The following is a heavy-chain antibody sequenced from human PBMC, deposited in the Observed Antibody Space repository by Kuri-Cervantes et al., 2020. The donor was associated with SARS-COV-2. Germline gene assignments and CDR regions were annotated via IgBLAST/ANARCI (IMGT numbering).Heavy chain of an antibody. V-gene: IGHV1-69*06. J-gene: IGHJ4*02. D-gene: IGHD1-26*01. CDR3: ASSPHRVGATTAFDY. Sequence: SVKVSCKASGGTFSSYAISWVRQAPGQGLEWMGGIIPIFGTANYAQKFRGRVTITADKSTSTAYMELSSLRSEDTAVYYCASSPHRVGATTAFDYWGQGTLVTVSS. CDR1: GGTFSSYA. CDR2: IIPIFGTA.